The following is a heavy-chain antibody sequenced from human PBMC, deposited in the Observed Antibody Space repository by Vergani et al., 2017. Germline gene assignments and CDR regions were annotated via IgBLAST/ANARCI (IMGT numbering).Heavy chain of an antibody. Sequence: QLVESGGGWVQPGGSLSLSCVVSGFDFSSYIMNWVRQDPGKGLEWVSFVSTGTKSQSYAESVKGRFTISRDSAKNSLYLQMDSLRAEDTAVYYCAREYSSTSGRAFDFWGQGTKVTVSS. CDR3: AREYSSTSGRAFDF. J-gene: IGHJ3*01. V-gene: IGHV3-48*01. D-gene: IGHD2-2*01. CDR1: GFDFSSYI. CDR2: VSTGTKSQ.